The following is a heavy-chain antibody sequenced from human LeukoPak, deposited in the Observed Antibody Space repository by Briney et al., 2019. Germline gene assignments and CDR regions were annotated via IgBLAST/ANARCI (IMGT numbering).Heavy chain of an antibody. V-gene: IGHV4-59*08. Sequence: SSETLSLTCTVSGGSISSYYWSWIRQPPGKGLEWIGYIFYSGNTNYNPSLKSRVTISLDTSKNQFSLKLSSVTAADTAVYYCARRSGGGDYYFDYWGQGTLVTVSS. D-gene: IGHD3-16*01. CDR3: ARRSGGGDYYFDY. CDR2: IFYSGNT. CDR1: GGSISSYY. J-gene: IGHJ4*02.